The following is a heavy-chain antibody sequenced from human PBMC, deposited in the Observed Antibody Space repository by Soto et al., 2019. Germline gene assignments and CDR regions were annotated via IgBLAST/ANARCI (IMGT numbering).Heavy chain of an antibody. CDR1: GYSFSGYY. D-gene: IGHD6-6*01. V-gene: IGHV1-2*02. CDR3: ARDLPRDSSSSGFDP. J-gene: IGHJ5*02. CDR2: IYPNTETT. Sequence: ASVKVSCKASGYSFSGYYIQWVRQAPGQGPEWLGWIYPNTETTDSSKKFQGRVTMTRDTSTSTVYMELSSLRSEDTAVYYCARDLPRDSSSSGFDPWGQGTLVTVSS.